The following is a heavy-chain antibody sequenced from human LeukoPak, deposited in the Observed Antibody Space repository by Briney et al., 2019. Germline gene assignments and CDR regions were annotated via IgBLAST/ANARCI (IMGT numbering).Heavy chain of an antibody. CDR3: ARDWEWLTHRDLFDY. V-gene: IGHV1-18*04. CDR2: ISTYNGDT. Sequence: GASVKVSCKASGYTFTNYGISWVRQAPGQGLEWMGWISTYNGDTSYAQRFQGRVTLTTDTSTRTVHMELRSLTSDDTALYYCARDWEWLTHRDLFDYWGQGTLVTVSS. J-gene: IGHJ4*02. CDR1: GYTFTNYG. D-gene: IGHD3-3*01.